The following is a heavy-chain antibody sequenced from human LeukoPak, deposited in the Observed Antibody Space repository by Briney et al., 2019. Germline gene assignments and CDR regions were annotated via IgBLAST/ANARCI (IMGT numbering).Heavy chain of an antibody. J-gene: IGHJ4*02. CDR3: ARRTYSSSWYRVDY. V-gene: IGHV4-34*01. D-gene: IGHD6-13*01. CDR1: GGSFSGYY. Sequence: SETLSLTCAVYGGSFSGYYWSWIRKPPGKGLEWIGEINHSGSTNYNPSLKSRVTISVDTSKNQFSLKLSSVTAADTAVYYCARRTYSSSWYRVDYWGQGTLVTVSS. CDR2: INHSGST.